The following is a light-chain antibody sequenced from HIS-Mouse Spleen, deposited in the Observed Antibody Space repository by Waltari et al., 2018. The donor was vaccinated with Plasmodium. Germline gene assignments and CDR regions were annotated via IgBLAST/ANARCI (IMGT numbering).Light chain of an antibody. Sequence: SYELTQPPPVSVSPGQTARTTCPGDASPQKNAHWYQQKSGQAPLLVIYEDSKRPSGIPERFSGSSSGTMATLTISGAQVEDEADYYCYSTDSSGNHRVFGGGTKLTVL. CDR1: ASPQKN. V-gene: IGLV3-10*01. CDR2: EDS. J-gene: IGLJ3*02. CDR3: YSTDSSGNHRV.